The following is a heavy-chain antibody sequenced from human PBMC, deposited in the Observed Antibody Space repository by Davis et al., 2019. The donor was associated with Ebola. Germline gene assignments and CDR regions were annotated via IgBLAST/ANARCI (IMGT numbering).Heavy chain of an antibody. CDR1: GFTFDDYT. CDR3: AKDRHPLANNKIYYFDY. Sequence: GGSLRLSCAASGFTFDDYTMHWVRQVPGKGLEWVSLITWDGDRTHYADSVKGRFTISRDNSRNTVYLQMNSLRPEDTAVYYCAKDRHPLANNKIYYFDYWGPGTLVTVSS. V-gene: IGHV3-43*01. J-gene: IGHJ4*01. D-gene: IGHD2/OR15-2a*01. CDR2: ITWDGDRT.